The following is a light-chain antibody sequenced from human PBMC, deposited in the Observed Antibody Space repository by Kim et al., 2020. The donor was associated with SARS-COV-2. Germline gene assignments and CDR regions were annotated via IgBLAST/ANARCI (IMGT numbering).Light chain of an antibody. CDR2: GAS. J-gene: IGKJ1*01. V-gene: IGKV3-15*01. CDR3: QQYDNWPLT. Sequence: IVMTQSPATLSVSPGERATLSCRASQSISSNLAWYQQNPGQAPRLLISGASTRATGIPARFSGSGSGTEFTLTISSLQSEDFAVYYCQQYDNWPLTFGQGTKVDIK. CDR1: QSISSN.